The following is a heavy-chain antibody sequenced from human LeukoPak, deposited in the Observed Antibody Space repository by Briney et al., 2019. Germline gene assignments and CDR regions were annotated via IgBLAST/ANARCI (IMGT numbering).Heavy chain of an antibody. CDR2: ISAYNGNT. CDR3: ARGIFAWRTNPYYYDSSALAGAFDI. Sequence: ASVKVSCKASGYTFTSYGISWVRQAPGQGLEWMGWISAYNGNTNYAQKLQGRVTMTTDTSTSTAYMELRSLRSDDTAVYYCARGIFAWRTNPYYYDSSALAGAFDIWGQGTMVTVSS. CDR1: GYTFTSYG. V-gene: IGHV1-18*01. J-gene: IGHJ3*02. D-gene: IGHD3-22*01.